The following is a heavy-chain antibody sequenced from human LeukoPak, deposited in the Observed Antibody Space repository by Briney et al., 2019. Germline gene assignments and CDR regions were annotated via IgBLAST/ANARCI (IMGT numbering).Heavy chain of an antibody. J-gene: IGHJ6*03. Sequence: GASVKVSCKASGYTFTNYAINWVRQAPGQGLEWMGWISAYNGNTNYAQKLQGRVTMTTDTSTSTAYMELRSLRSDDTAVYYCAREPDFPYMDVWGKGTTVTISS. D-gene: IGHD1-14*01. CDR3: AREPDFPYMDV. CDR2: ISAYNGNT. V-gene: IGHV1-18*01. CDR1: GYTFTNYA.